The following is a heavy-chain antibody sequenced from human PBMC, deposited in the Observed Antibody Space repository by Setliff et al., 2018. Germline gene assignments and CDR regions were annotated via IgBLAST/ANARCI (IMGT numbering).Heavy chain of an antibody. V-gene: IGHV1-69*13. CDR2: NIPIFGTA. CDR1: GGTFSSYA. D-gene: IGHD3-3*01. Sequence: WASVKVSCKASGGTFSSYAISWVRQAPGQGLEWMGGNIPIFGTANYAQKFQGRVTITADESTSTAYMELSSLRSEDTAVYYCARGYRGYYNFWSGSQGANWFDPWGQGTLVTVSS. CDR3: ARGYRGYYNFWSGSQGANWFDP. J-gene: IGHJ5*02.